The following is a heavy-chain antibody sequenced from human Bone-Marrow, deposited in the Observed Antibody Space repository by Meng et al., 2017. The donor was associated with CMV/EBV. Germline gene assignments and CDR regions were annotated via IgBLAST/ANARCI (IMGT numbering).Heavy chain of an antibody. V-gene: IGHV1-2*02. J-gene: IGHJ4*02. Sequence: ASVKVSCKASGYTFTSYGISWVRQAPGQSLEWMGWINPNSGGTYYAQKFQGRVTMTRDTSISTAYMELSRLRSDDTAVYYCARYCSSTSCHAVFDYWGQGTLVTVSS. CDR3: ARYCSSTSCHAVFDY. CDR1: GYTFTSYG. D-gene: IGHD2-2*01. CDR2: INPNSGGT.